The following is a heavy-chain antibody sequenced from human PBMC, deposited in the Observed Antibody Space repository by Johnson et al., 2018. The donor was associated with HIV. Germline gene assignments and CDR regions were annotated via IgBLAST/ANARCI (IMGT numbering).Heavy chain of an antibody. CDR1: GFTFDDYA. Sequence: VQLVESGGGLVQPGRSLRLSCAASGFTFDDYAMHWVRQAPGKGLEWVSGISWNSGSIGYADSVKGRFTISRDNAKNSLYLQMNSLRAEDTAVYYCARALGYCSGGSCPLDAFDIWGQGTMVTVSS. CDR3: ARALGYCSGGSCPLDAFDI. J-gene: IGHJ3*02. V-gene: IGHV3-9*01. D-gene: IGHD2-15*01. CDR2: ISWNSGSI.